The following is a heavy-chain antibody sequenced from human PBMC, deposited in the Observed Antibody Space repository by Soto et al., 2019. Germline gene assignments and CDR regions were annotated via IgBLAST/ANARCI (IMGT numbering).Heavy chain of an antibody. Sequence: GGSLRLSCAASGFTFSSYAMSWVRQAPGKGLEWVSAISGSGGSTYYADSVKGRFTISRDNSKNTLYLQMNSLRAEDTAVYHCAKSDPSIVVVPAARSDYYYYMDVWGKGTTVTVSS. CDR3: AKSDPSIVVVPAARSDYYYYMDV. J-gene: IGHJ6*03. CDR1: GFTFSSYA. V-gene: IGHV3-23*01. CDR2: ISGSGGST. D-gene: IGHD2-2*01.